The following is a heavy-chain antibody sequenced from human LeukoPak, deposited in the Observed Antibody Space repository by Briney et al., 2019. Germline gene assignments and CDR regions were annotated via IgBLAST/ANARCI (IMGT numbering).Heavy chain of an antibody. CDR2: IYYSGST. D-gene: IGHD6-13*01. Sequence: SETLSLTCTVSGGSISSSSYYWGWIRQPPGKGLEWIGSIYYSGSTYYNPSLKSRVTISVDTSKNQFSLKLSSVTAADTAVYYCARYKNQLIAAAGNRQRNWFDPWGQGTLVTVSS. V-gene: IGHV4-39*07. CDR1: GGSISSSSYY. J-gene: IGHJ5*02. CDR3: ARYKNQLIAAAGNRQRNWFDP.